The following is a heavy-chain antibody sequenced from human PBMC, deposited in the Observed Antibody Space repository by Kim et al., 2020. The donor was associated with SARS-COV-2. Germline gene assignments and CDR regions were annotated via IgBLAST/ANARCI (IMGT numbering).Heavy chain of an antibody. D-gene: IGHD2-2*03. Sequence: GGSLRLSCTTSGFTFTGYAMSWVRQAPGKGLECVSSIDGSDGTTYYVDSVKGRFTISRDNSKNTLYLQMNSLRADHTAVYYCMKGGWGWIWDHWGQGTRVTVSS. CDR2: IDGSDGTT. CDR3: MKGGWGWIWDH. V-gene: IGHV3-23*01. CDR1: GFTFTGYA. J-gene: IGHJ4*02.